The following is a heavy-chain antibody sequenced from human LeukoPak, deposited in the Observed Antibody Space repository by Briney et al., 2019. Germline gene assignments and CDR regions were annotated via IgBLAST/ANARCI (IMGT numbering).Heavy chain of an antibody. CDR2: IYPGDSDT. CDR3: RVVVPAAMDFDY. D-gene: IGHD2-2*01. V-gene: IGHV5-51*01. J-gene: IGHJ4*02. Sequence: KVSCKASGYSFTSYWIGWVRQMPGKGLEWMGIIYPGDSDTRYSPSFQGQVTISADKSVSTAYLQWSSLKASDTAMYYCRVVVPAAMDFDYWGQGTLVTVSS. CDR1: GYSFTSYW.